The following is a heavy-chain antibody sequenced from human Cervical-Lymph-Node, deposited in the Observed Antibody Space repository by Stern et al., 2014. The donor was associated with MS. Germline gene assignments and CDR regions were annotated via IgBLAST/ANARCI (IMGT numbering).Heavy chain of an antibody. V-gene: IGHV4-59*08. CDR3: ARFPTVRYGMDV. Sequence: QVQLQESGPGLVKASETLSLTCSVSGGSISFYYWNWMRQPPGKGLEWIGYIYYTGTTNYNPPLNSRVTMSVDKSKNQVSLKLTSLTAADTAVYYCARFPTVRYGMDVWGQGTAVAVSS. CDR1: GGSISFYY. CDR2: IYYTGTT. J-gene: IGHJ6*02. D-gene: IGHD4-17*01.